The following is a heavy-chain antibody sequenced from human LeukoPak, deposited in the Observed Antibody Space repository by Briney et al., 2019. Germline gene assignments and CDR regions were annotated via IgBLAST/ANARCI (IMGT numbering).Heavy chain of an antibody. D-gene: IGHD6-19*01. CDR2: IYYSGST. CDR3: AAGSGYSSGWFDY. CDR1: GGSISSYY. J-gene: IGHJ4*02. Sequence: SETLSLTCTVSGGSISSYYWSWIRQPPGKGLEWIGYIYYSGSTNYNPSLKSRVTMSVDTSKNQFSLKLSSVTAADTAVYYCAAGSGYSSGWFDYWGQGTLVTVSS. V-gene: IGHV4-59*12.